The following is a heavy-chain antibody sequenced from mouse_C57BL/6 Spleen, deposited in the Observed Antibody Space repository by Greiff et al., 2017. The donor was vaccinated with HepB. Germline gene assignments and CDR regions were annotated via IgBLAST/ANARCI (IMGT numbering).Heavy chain of an antibody. Sequence: EVQLQQSGAELVKPGASVKLSCTASGFNIKDYYMHWVKQRPEQGLEWIGRIDPEDGVTKYAPKYQGKATITADTSSNTAYLQPSSLTSEDTAVYYWARSEGNWDVYLDYWGQGTTLTVSS. CDR3: ARSEGNWDVYLDY. D-gene: IGHD4-1*01. V-gene: IGHV14-2*01. J-gene: IGHJ2*01. CDR2: IDPEDGVT. CDR1: GFNIKDYY.